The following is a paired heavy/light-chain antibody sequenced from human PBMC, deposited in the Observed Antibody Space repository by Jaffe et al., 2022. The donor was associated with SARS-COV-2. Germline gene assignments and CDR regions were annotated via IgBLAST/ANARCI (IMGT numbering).Heavy chain of an antibody. V-gene: IGHV4-4*02. J-gene: IGHJ4*02. CDR1: GDPISSTNW. CDR2: IYHDGNT. D-gene: IGHD3-9*01. Sequence: QVQLQESGPGLVKPSGTLSLTCAVSGDPISSTNWWTWVRQPPGKGLEWIGQIYHDGNTNYNPSLKSRATMSVDKSKNEFSLELTSVTAADTAVYYCASPLYYDILTGYYNSYWGQGILVTVSS. CDR3: ASPLYYDILTGYYNSY.
Light chain of an antibody. CDR2: WAS. CDR1: QSVLYSSNNYDY. Sequence: DIVMTQSPDSLAVSLGEMATINCKSSQSVLYSSNNYDYLAWYQQKPGQPPKLLIYWASTRESGVPDRFSGSGSGTDFTLTISSLQAEDVAVYYCQQYATPPYTFGQGTKLEIK. CDR3: QQYATPPYT. J-gene: IGKJ2*01. V-gene: IGKV4-1*01.